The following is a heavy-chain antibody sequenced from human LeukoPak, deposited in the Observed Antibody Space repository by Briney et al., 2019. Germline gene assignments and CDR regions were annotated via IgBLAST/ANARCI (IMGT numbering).Heavy chain of an antibody. D-gene: IGHD1-26*01. Sequence: GGSLRLSCAASGFTFSSYWMHWVRQAPGKGLVWVSRINSDGSSTSYADSVKGRFTISRDNAKNTLYLQMNSLRAEDTAVCYCARGRIVGATGSVYWGQGTLVTVSS. CDR1: GFTFSSYW. CDR2: INSDGSST. CDR3: ARGRIVGATGSVY. V-gene: IGHV3-74*01. J-gene: IGHJ4*02.